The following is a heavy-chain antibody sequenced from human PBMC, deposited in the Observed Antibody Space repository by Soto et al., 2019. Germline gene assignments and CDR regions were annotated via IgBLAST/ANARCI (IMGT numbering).Heavy chain of an antibody. CDR1: GYNFAGYW. CDR2: IYPSDSDT. V-gene: IGHV5-51*01. J-gene: IGHJ4*02. D-gene: IGHD3-3*01. Sequence: GESLKISCKGSGYNFAGYWIAWVRQMPGKGLELMGIIYPSDSDTRYRPSFQGQVAISADKSISSAYLQWSSLRASDTATYYCARGGVSTRTFDYWGQGTPVTVSS. CDR3: ARGGVSTRTFDY.